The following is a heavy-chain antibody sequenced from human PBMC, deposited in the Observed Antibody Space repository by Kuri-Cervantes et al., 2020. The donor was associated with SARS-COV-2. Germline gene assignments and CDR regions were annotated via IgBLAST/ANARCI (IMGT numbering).Heavy chain of an antibody. CDR3: AKILTPGYCSGGSCYLGDY. D-gene: IGHD2-15*01. CDR2: ISGSGGST. Sequence: LSLTCAASGFTFSSYATSWVRQAPGKGLEWVSAISGSGGSTYYADSVKGRFTISRDNSKNTLYLQMNSLRAEDTAVYYCAKILTPGYCSGGSCYLGDYWGQGTLVTVSS. CDR1: GFTFSSYA. V-gene: IGHV3-23*01. J-gene: IGHJ4*02.